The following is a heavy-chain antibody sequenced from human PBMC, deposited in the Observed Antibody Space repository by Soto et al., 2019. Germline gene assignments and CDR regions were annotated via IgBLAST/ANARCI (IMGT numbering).Heavy chain of an antibody. CDR2: IYYSGST. Sequence: QLQLQESGPGLVKPSETLSLTCTVSGGSISSSSYYWGWIRQPPGKGLEWIGSIYYSGSTYYNPSLKSRVTISVDTSKNHFSLKLSAVTAADTAVYYCARHSPSGTTFAFDIWGHGTMVTVSS. CDR3: ARHSPSGTTFAFDI. V-gene: IGHV4-39*01. D-gene: IGHD1-7*01. J-gene: IGHJ3*02. CDR1: GGSISSSSYY.